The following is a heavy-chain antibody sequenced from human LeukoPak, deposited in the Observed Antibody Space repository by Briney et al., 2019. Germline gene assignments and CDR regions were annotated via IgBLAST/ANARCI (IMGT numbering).Heavy chain of an antibody. V-gene: IGHV3-30*18. J-gene: IGHJ5*02. D-gene: IGHD2/OR15-2a*01. CDR1: GFTFSSYG. CDR3: AKGISENWFDP. CDR2: ISYDGSNK. Sequence: GGSLSLSCAASGFTFSSYGMHWVRPAPGKGLGWVAVISYDGSNKYYADSVKGRFTISRDNSKNTLYLQMNSPRAEDTAVYYCAKGISENWFDPWGQGTLVTVSS.